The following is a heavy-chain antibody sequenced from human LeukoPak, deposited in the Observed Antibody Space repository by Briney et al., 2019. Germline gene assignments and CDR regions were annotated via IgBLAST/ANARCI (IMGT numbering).Heavy chain of an antibody. CDR2: INHSGST. J-gene: IGHJ4*02. Sequence: PSETLSLTCAVYGGSFSGYYWSWIRQPPGKGLEWIGEINHSGSTNYNPSLKSRVTISVDTSKNQFSLKLSSVTAADTAVYYCASGAGGRYYFDYWGQGTLVTVSS. CDR1: GGSFSGYY. V-gene: IGHV4-34*01. D-gene: IGHD3-16*01. CDR3: ASGAGGRYYFDY.